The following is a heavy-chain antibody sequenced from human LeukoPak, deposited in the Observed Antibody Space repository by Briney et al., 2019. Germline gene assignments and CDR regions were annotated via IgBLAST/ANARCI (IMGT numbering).Heavy chain of an antibody. CDR2: IASETYGGTA. Sequence: GRSLRLSCTASGFTFGDYAMTWVRQAPGKGLEWVGFIASETYGGTAEYAASVKGRFTISRDDSKSIAYLQMNSLKTEDTAVYYCTRDQTPYYWGQGTLVTVSS. V-gene: IGHV3-49*04. CDR3: TRDQTPYY. J-gene: IGHJ4*02. CDR1: GFTFGDYA.